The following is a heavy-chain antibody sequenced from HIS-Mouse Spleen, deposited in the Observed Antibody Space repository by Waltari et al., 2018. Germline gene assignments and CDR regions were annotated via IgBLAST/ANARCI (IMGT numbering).Heavy chain of an antibody. V-gene: IGHV3-30*04. Sequence: QVQLVESGGGVVQPGRSLRLSCAASGFTFSSYAMHWVRQAPGKGLEWVAVISNDGINKYYADSVKGRFTISRDNSKNTRYLQMNSLRAEDTAVYYCARRHSSGWSSVDYWGQGTLVTVSS. CDR2: ISNDGINK. CDR1: GFTFSSYA. CDR3: ARRHSSGWSSVDY. D-gene: IGHD6-19*01. J-gene: IGHJ4*02.